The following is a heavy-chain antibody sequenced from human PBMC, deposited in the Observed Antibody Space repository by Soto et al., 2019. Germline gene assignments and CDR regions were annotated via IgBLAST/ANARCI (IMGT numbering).Heavy chain of an antibody. CDR3: AKEGELAYFDY. V-gene: IGHV3-23*01. Sequence: GWSLRLSCAASGFTFSRYGMSWVRQAPGKGLEWVSVISGSGGSTYYGDTVRGRFTISRDNSKNTLYLEMNSLRAEDTAIYYCAKEGELAYFDYWGQGALVTVSS. J-gene: IGHJ4*02. CDR2: ISGSGGST. D-gene: IGHD1-26*01. CDR1: GFTFSRYG.